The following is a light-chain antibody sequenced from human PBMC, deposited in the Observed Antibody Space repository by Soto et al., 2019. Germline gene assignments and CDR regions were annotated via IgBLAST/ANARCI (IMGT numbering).Light chain of an antibody. V-gene: IGLV2-14*01. CDR2: EVS. CDR1: SSDVGAYNY. J-gene: IGLJ1*01. Sequence: QSALTQPASVSGSPGQSVAISCTGTSSDVGAYNYISWYQQHPGKAPKLLLSEVSNRPSGVSDRFSGSKSGNTASLAISGLQAEDAADYYCSSLTPSFTYVFGNGTKVT. CDR3: SSLTPSFTYV.